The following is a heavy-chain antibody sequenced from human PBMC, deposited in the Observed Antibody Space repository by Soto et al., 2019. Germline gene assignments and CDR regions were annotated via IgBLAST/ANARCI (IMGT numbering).Heavy chain of an antibody. Sequence: ASVKVSCKASGYTFTSHYMHWVRQAPGQGLEWMGIINPSGGSTSYAQKFQGRVTMTRDTSTSTVYMELSSLRSEDTAVYYCARDTSITMVRGVITATDAFDIWGQGTMVTVSS. CDR2: INPSGGST. J-gene: IGHJ3*02. CDR3: ARDTSITMVRGVITATDAFDI. V-gene: IGHV1-46*03. CDR1: GYTFTSHY. D-gene: IGHD3-10*01.